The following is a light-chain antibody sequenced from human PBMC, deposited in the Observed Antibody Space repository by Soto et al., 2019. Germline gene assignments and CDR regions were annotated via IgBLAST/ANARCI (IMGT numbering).Light chain of an antibody. J-gene: IGLJ2*01. Sequence: QPVLTQPPSVSGAPGQRITISCTGSSSNIGAGYAVHWYQHLPGTAPKLLIFDNNNRPSGVPDRFSGSKSGTSASLAITGLQAEDEADYYCQSFDCGLSVVVFGGGTKLTVL. V-gene: IGLV1-40*01. CDR1: SSNIGAGYA. CDR2: DNN. CDR3: QSFDCGLSVVV.